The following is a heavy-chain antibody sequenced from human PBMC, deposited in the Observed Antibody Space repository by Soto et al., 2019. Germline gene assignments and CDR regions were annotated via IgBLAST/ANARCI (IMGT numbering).Heavy chain of an antibody. Sequence: QVQLVQSGAEEKKPGASVKVSCKASGYTFTSYAMHWVRQAPGQRLEWMGWINAGNGNTKYSQKFQGRVTITRDTSASTAYMELSSLRSEDTAVYYCARGRFSRGWFAPWGQGTLVTVSS. CDR1: GYTFTSYA. J-gene: IGHJ5*02. V-gene: IGHV1-3*05. CDR2: INAGNGNT. D-gene: IGHD3-3*01. CDR3: ARGRFSRGWFAP.